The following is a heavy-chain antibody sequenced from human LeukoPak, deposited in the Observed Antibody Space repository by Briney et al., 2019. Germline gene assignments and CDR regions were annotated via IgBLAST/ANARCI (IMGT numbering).Heavy chain of an antibody. D-gene: IGHD2-2*01. Sequence: ASVKVSCKASGYTFTGYYMHWVRQAPGQGLEWMGWINPNSGGTNYAQKFQGRVTMTRDTSISTAYMELSRLRSDDTAVYYCARDEYCSSTSCPHKGNWFGPWGQGTLVTVSS. J-gene: IGHJ5*02. V-gene: IGHV1-2*02. CDR3: ARDEYCSSTSCPHKGNWFGP. CDR2: INPNSGGT. CDR1: GYTFTGYY.